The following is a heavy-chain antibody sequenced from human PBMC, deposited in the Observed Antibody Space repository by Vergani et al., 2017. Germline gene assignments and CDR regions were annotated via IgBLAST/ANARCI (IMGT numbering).Heavy chain of an antibody. Sequence: EVALVQSGPEMRTPGESLKISCKCSEYSFGNYWIGWVRQMPGKGLEWMGIIYPADSDTRYSPSFQGQVTISVDKSISTAYLQRSSLRASDSAMYYCARLYGRDSSGSKYFDYWGQGTLVTVSS. CDR3: ARLYGRDSSGSKYFDY. D-gene: IGHD3-22*01. J-gene: IGHJ4*02. CDR1: EYSFGNYW. V-gene: IGHV5-51*03. CDR2: IYPADSDT.